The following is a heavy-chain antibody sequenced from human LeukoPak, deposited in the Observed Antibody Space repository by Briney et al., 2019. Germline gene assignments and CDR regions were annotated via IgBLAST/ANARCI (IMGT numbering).Heavy chain of an antibody. J-gene: IGHJ4*02. CDR3: ARDPSLAAAGFFDY. D-gene: IGHD6-25*01. Sequence: GGSLRLSCAASGFTFSSYEMNWVRQAPGKGLEWVSYVSSSGSTIYYADSVKGRFTISRDNAKNSLYLQMNSLRAEDTAVYYCARDPSLAAAGFFDYWGQGTLVTVSS. CDR2: VSSSGSTI. CDR1: GFTFSSYE. V-gene: IGHV3-48*03.